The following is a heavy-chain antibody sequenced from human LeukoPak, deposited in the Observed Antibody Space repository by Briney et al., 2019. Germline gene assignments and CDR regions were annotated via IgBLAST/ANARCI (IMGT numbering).Heavy chain of an antibody. V-gene: IGHV1-2*02. CDR3: ASSGWNFDY. CDR2: INPNSGGT. Sequence: ASVKVSCKASGYTFTSYDINWVRQATGQGLEWMGWINPNSGGTNYAQKFQGRVTMTRDTSISTAYMELSRLRSDDTAVYYCASSGWNFDYWGQGTLVTVSS. D-gene: IGHD6-19*01. J-gene: IGHJ4*02. CDR1: GYTFTSYD.